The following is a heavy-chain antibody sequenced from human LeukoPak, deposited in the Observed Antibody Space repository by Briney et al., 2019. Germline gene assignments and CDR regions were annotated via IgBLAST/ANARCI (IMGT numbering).Heavy chain of an antibody. J-gene: IGHJ5*02. CDR1: GGSISSYY. D-gene: IGHD6-13*01. CDR2: IYTSGST. Sequence: SETLSLTCTVSGGSISSYYWSWIRQPPGKGLEWIGYIYTSGSTNYNPSLKSRVTISVDTSKNQFSLKLSSVTAADTAVYYCARHIAAAGTSWFDPWGQGTLVTVSS. V-gene: IGHV4-4*09. CDR3: ARHIAAAGTSWFDP.